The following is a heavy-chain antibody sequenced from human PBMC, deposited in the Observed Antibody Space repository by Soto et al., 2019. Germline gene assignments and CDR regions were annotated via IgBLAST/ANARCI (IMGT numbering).Heavy chain of an antibody. D-gene: IGHD4-17*01. CDR1: GFTFSNYA. V-gene: IGHV3-30*18. J-gene: IGHJ4*02. CDR2: ISSDGSEK. Sequence: GGSLRLSCVASGFTFSNYAMHWVRQAPGKGLGWVAVISSDGSEKYYLDSVRDRFTISRDNSKNTLYLQMNNLRPEDTAMYYCANSWTTLTTGFDFWGQGALVTVYS. CDR3: ANSWTTLTTGFDF.